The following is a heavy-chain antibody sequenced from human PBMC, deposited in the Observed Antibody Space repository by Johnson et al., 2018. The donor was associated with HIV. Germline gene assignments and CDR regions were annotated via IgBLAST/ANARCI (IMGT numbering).Heavy chain of an antibody. CDR1: GFTFSSYA. CDR2: ISWNSGSI. CDR3: ASGGATAFDI. V-gene: IGHV3-9*01. D-gene: IGHD1-26*01. J-gene: IGHJ3*02. Sequence: VQLMESGGGVVQPGRSLRLSCAASGFTFSSYAMHWVRQAPGKGLAWVAGISWNSGSIGYADSVKGRFTISRDNAKNSLYLQMKSLRAEDTAVYYCASGGATAFDIWGQGTMVTVSS.